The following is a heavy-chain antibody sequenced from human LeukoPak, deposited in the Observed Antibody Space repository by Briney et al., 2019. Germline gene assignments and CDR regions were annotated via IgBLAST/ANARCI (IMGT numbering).Heavy chain of an antibody. V-gene: IGHV3-23*01. Sequence: PGGSLRLSCAASGLTFSSYGMGWVRQAPGKGLEWVSPISSSGDYTNYADSVKGRFTISRDNSKNTLYLRMNSLRADDRAVYSGAKSRGVVGGSTSFDYWGQGSLVTVSS. CDR1: GLTFSSYG. D-gene: IGHD3-22*01. J-gene: IGHJ4*02. CDR2: ISSSGDYT. CDR3: AKSRGVVGGSTSFDY.